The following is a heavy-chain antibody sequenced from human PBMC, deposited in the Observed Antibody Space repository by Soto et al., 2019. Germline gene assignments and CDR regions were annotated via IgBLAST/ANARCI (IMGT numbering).Heavy chain of an antibody. Sequence: SETLSLTCAVSGGSISSGGYSWSWIRQPPGKGLEWIGYIYYSGSTYYNPSLKSRVTISVDTSKNQFSLKLSSVTAADTAVYYCARDRGYCSGGSCPGYYGKDVWGQGTTVTVSS. CDR3: ARDRGYCSGGSCPGYYGKDV. V-gene: IGHV4-30-2*05. CDR1: GGSISSGGYS. CDR2: IYYSGST. D-gene: IGHD2-15*01. J-gene: IGHJ6*02.